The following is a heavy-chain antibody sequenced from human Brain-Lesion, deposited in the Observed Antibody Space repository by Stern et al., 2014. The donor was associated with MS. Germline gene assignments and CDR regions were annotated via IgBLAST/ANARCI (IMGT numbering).Heavy chain of an antibody. CDR2: IFNSGST. Sequence: QMQLVQSGPGLVKPSQTLSLSCTVSGGSISSGGYYWSWIRQPAGKGLEWIGRIFNSGSTSYNPSLKSRVTISIATSKNHFSLRLNSMTAADTAVYYCARGRVVPGFQYYATDVWGQGTTVIVSS. CDR3: ARGRVVPGFQYYATDV. J-gene: IGHJ6*02. CDR1: GGSISSGGYY. D-gene: IGHD2-2*01. V-gene: IGHV4-61*02.